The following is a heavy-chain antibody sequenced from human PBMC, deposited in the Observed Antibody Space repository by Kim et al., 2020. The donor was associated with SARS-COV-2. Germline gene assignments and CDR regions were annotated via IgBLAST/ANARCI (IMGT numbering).Heavy chain of an antibody. Sequence: GGSLRLSCTASRFPFSDYWMTWVRRPPGKGLEWVANIKGDGSEQDYVDSGRGRFIISRDNRKNSMYLQMDSLRAEDTAVYYCARHGTGLRGYSAFDSWG. J-gene: IGHJ4*01. CDR3: ARHGTGLRGYSAFDS. D-gene: IGHD1-7*01. CDR1: RFPFSDYW. V-gene: IGHV3-7*03. CDR2: IKGDGSEQ.